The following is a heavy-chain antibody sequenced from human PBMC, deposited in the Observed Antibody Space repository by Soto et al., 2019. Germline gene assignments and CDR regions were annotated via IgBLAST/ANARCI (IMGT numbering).Heavy chain of an antibody. J-gene: IGHJ4*02. D-gene: IGHD3-22*01. CDR2: IYYSGSN. V-gene: IGHV4-61*01. Sequence: SETLSLTCTVSGGSVSSGSYYWGWIRQPPGKGLEWIGYIYYSGSNNYNPSLKSRVTISVDTSKNQFPLKMSSVTAADTAVDYCAEEDRSGYYSWGQGTLVTVSP. CDR1: GGSVSSGSYY. CDR3: AEEDRSGYYS.